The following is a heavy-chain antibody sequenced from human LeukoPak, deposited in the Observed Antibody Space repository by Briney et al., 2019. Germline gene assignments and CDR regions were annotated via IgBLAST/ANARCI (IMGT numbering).Heavy chain of an antibody. D-gene: IGHD6-19*01. CDR2: IYGGGST. CDR3: ASWPVGWYGEDS. V-gene: IGHV3-53*01. Sequence: GTLRLSCAATGLSVSSNFMGWVRQAPGKGLEWVSVIYGGGSTYYADSVKGRFTISRDTPKNTLYLQMNSLRVEDTAVYYCASWPVGWYGEDSWGQGTLVTVSS. J-gene: IGHJ4*02. CDR1: GLSVSSNF.